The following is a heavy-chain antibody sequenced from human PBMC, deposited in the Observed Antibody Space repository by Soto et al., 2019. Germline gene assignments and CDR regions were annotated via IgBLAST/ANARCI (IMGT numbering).Heavy chain of an antibody. CDR2: IHHTGTI. CDR3: VSSEVGATTRDY. CDR1: GGSFSDYY. D-gene: IGHD1-26*01. J-gene: IGHJ4*02. Sequence: SETLSLTCAVYGGSFSDYYWNWIRQPPGKGLEWIGEIHHTGTINYNPSLKSRVTISVDTSNNQFSLKVNSVNAADTAVYYCVSSEVGATTRDYWGQGTMVTVS. V-gene: IGHV4-34*01.